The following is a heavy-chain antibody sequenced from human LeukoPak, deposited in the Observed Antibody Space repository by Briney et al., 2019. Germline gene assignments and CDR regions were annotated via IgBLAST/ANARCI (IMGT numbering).Heavy chain of an antibody. V-gene: IGHV3-21*04. D-gene: IGHD4-17*01. CDR1: GFTFTSYS. Sequence: GGSLRLSCAASGFTFTSYSMNWVRQAPGKGLEWVSSISSSGTYIYYADSVKGRFTISRDNAKNSLYLQMNSLRAEDTALYYCARDYDYGDYPGYWGQGTLVTVSS. CDR3: ARDYDYGDYPGY. J-gene: IGHJ4*02. CDR2: ISSSGTYI.